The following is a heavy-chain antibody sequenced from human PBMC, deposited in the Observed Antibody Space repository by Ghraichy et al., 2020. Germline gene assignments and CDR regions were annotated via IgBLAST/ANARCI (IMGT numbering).Heavy chain of an antibody. Sequence: ASVKVSCKASGYTFTSYGISWVRQAPGQGLEWMGWISAYNGNTNYAQKLQGRVTMTTDTSTSTAYMELRSLRSDDTAVYYCARDLFSTVTTPGGYWGQGTLVTVSS. CDR3: ARDLFSTVTTPGGY. D-gene: IGHD4-17*01. J-gene: IGHJ4*02. CDR1: GYTFTSYG. CDR2: ISAYNGNT. V-gene: IGHV1-18*01.